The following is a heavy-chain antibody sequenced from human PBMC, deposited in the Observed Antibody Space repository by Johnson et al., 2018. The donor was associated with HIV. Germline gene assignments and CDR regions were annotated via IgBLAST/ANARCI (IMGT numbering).Heavy chain of an antibody. CDR3: AKGGGSYSDAFDI. V-gene: IGHV3-23*04. D-gene: IGHD1-26*01. J-gene: IGHJ3*02. Sequence: EVQLVESGGDMVRPGGSLRLSCAASGFTFSSFGMHWVRQAPGKGLEWVSAISGSGGSTYYADSVKGRFTISRDNSKNTLYLQMNGLRAEDTAVYYCAKGGGSYSDAFDIWGQGTMVTVSS. CDR1: GFTFSSFG. CDR2: ISGSGGST.